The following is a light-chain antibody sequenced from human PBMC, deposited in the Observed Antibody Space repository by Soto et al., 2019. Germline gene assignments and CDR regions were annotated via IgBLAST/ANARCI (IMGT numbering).Light chain of an antibody. Sequence: QSVLTQHASVSGSPGQSITISCTGTSSDVGGYDYVSWYQLHPGKAPKLMVFEVSNRPSGVSYRFSGSKSGNTASLTISGLQAEDEADYFCSSYSISTAYLFGTGTKVTV. J-gene: IGLJ1*01. CDR1: SSDVGGYDY. CDR3: SSYSISTAYL. CDR2: EVS. V-gene: IGLV2-14*01.